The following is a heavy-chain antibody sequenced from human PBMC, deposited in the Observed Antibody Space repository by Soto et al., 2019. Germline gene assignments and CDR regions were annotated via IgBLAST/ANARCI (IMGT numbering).Heavy chain of an antibody. CDR1: GFTFSSYS. Sequence: GGSLRLSCAASGFTFSSYSMNWVRQAPGKGLEWVSSISSSSSYIYYADSVKGRFTISRDNAKNSLYLQMNSLRAEDTAVYYCARDGGGHRGGTGHYYYYYMDVWGKGTTVTVSS. D-gene: IGHD3-10*01. CDR3: ARDGGGHRGGTGHYYYYYMDV. J-gene: IGHJ6*03. CDR2: ISSSSSYI. V-gene: IGHV3-21*01.